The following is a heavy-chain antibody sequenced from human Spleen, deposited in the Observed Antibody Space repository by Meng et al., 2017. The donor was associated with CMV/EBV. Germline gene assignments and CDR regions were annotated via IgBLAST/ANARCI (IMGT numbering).Heavy chain of an antibody. V-gene: IGHV4-39*07. J-gene: IGHJ4*02. CDR2: IYYSGST. Sequence: QLQLPESGPGLVKPSETLSLTCTVSGGSISSSSYYWGWIRQPPGKGLEWIGSIYYSGSTYYNPSLKSRVTISVDTSKNQFSLKLSSVTAADTAVYYCARVLPLNRRFDYWGQGTLVTVSS. CDR3: ARVLPLNRRFDY. CDR1: GGSISSSSYY.